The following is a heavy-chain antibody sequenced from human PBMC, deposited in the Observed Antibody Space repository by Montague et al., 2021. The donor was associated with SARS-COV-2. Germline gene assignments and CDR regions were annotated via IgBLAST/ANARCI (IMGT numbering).Heavy chain of an antibody. Sequence: SETLSLTCTVSGGSISSSSYYWGWIRQPPGKGLEWIGSIYYSGSTYYNPSLKRRVTISVDTSKNQFSLKLSSVTAADTAVYYCARREDYYGSGSYPNWGQGTLVTVSS. CDR1: GGSISSSSYY. J-gene: IGHJ4*02. V-gene: IGHV4-39*01. D-gene: IGHD3-10*01. CDR3: ARREDYYGSGSYPN. CDR2: IYYSGST.